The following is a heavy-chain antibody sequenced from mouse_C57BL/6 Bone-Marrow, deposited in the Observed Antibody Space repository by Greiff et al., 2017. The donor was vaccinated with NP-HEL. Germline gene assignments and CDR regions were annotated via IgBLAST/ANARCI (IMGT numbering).Heavy chain of an antibody. CDR2: IDPSDSYT. CDR3: ARKGLKNGSSPWYFDL. Sequence: VQLQQPGAELVMPGASVKLSCKASGYTFTSYWMHWVKQRPGQGLEWIGEIDPSDSYTNYNQKFKGKSTLTVDKSSSTAYMQLSSLTSEDSAVYYCARKGLKNGSSPWYFDLWGTGTTVTVSS. CDR1: GYTFTSYW. D-gene: IGHD1-1*01. J-gene: IGHJ1*03. V-gene: IGHV1-69*01.